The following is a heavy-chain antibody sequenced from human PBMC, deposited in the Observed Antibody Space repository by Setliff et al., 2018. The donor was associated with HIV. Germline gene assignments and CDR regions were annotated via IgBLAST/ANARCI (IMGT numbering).Heavy chain of an antibody. D-gene: IGHD3-3*01. V-gene: IGHV1-69*13. CDR2: IIPIFGTA. CDR1: GGTFSSYA. Sequence: SVKVSCKASGGTFSSYAISWVRQAPGQGLEWMGGIIPIFGTANYAQKFQGRVTITADESTSTAYMELSSLRSEDAAVYYCARDFTGGDGYNFWDYWGQGTLVTVSS. J-gene: IGHJ4*02. CDR3: ARDFTGGDGYNFWDY.